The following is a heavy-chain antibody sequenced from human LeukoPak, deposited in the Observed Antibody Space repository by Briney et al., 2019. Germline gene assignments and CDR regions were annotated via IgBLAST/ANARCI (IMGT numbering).Heavy chain of an antibody. J-gene: IGHJ6*02. CDR2: ISGSGGST. CDR3: AKDWWLHVDTAMENGMDV. D-gene: IGHD5-18*01. Sequence: PGGSLRLSCAASGFTFSSYWMSWVRQAPGKGLEWVSAISGSGGSTYYADSVKGRFTISRDNSKNTLYLQMNSLRAEDTAVYYCAKDWWLHVDTAMENGMDVWGQGTTVTVSS. V-gene: IGHV3-23*01. CDR1: GFTFSSYW.